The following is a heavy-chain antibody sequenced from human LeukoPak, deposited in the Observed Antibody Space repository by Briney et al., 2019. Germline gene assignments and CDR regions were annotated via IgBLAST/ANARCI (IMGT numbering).Heavy chain of an antibody. Sequence: SPTLSNTCAVYGGSFSGYYWCWIRQPPGKRLEWIGEINHSGSTNYNPSLKSRVTISVDTSKNQFSLKLGSVTAADTAVYYGARGRGGYYSRYDPWGQGILVSVSS. CDR1: GGSFSGYY. CDR3: ARGRGGYYSRYDP. CDR2: INHSGST. V-gene: IGHV4-34*01. J-gene: IGHJ5*02. D-gene: IGHD3-22*01.